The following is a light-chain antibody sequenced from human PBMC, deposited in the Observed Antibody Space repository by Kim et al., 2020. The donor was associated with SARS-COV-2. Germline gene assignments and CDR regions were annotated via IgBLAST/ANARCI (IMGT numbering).Light chain of an antibody. CDR3: QAWGSSTWV. CDR2: QDN. V-gene: IGLV3-1*01. J-gene: IGLJ3*02. Sequence: SYELNQPPSVAVYPGQTASITCSGNKVGEKYVCWYRQRPGQSPVVVIYQDNKRPSGIPERFSGSNSGNTATLTISGTQPMDEADYYCQAWGSSTWVFVGGTKFTVL. CDR1: KVGEKY.